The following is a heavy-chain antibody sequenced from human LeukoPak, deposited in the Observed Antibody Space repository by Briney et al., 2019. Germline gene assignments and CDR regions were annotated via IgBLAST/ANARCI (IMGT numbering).Heavy chain of an antibody. D-gene: IGHD3-3*01. Sequence: ASETLSLTCFVSGGSIRSSDYYWSWIRQPPGKGLEWIGYIYYSGSTNYNPSLKSRVTISVDTSKNQFSLKLSSVTAADTAVYYCARGRLRVHYYGMDVWGQGTTVTVSS. CDR1: GGSIRSSDYY. V-gene: IGHV4-61*08. J-gene: IGHJ6*02. CDR2: IYYSGST. CDR3: ARGRLRVHYYGMDV.